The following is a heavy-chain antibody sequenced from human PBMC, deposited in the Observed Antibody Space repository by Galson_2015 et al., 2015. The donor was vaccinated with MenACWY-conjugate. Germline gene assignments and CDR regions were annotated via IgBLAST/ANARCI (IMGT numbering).Heavy chain of an antibody. CDR3: ARESAAATNGNPFDI. Sequence: SLRLSCAASGFTFNNYWMHWVRQPPGKGLEWISYIKADGSFSNYADSAKGRFTISTDNAKNMVYLQMDGLGDEDTAVYFCARESAAATNGNPFDIWGLGTMLTVSS. V-gene: IGHV3-74*01. J-gene: IGHJ3*02. D-gene: IGHD2-2*01. CDR1: GFTFNNYW. CDR2: IKADGSFS.